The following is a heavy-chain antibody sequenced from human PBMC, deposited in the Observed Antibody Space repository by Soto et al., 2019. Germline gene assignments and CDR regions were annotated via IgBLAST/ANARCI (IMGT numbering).Heavy chain of an antibody. V-gene: IGHV3-33*01. CDR1: GFPFDSYG. CDR3: RRAQNTGGNSFDH. D-gene: IGHD1-7*01. CDR2: IGFAGNNK. Sequence: LRLSCVASGFPFDSYGIHWVRRAPGKGLEWVATIGFAGNNKYYADSVKGRFTISRDNSKNTLYLHINSLKVDDTAMYYCRRAQNTGGNSFDHWGRGTLVTFSS. J-gene: IGHJ4*02.